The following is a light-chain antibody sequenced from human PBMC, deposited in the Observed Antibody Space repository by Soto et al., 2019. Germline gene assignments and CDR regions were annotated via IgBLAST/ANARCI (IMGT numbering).Light chain of an antibody. CDR3: MQATHWPPYT. V-gene: IGKV2-30*01. CDR1: QGLVYSDGNTY. Sequence: EVVMTQPPRNLPVTLGQPASISCWSSQGLVYSDGNTYLNWFQQRPGHSPRRLLYKVSFRDSGVPDRFSGSGSGTAFTLTISRVEAEDVGIYYCMQATHWPPYTFGQGTKVDIK. J-gene: IGKJ2*01. CDR2: KVS.